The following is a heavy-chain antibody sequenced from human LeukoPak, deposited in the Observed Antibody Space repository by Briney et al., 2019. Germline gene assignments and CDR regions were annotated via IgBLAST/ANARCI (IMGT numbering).Heavy chain of an antibody. D-gene: IGHD6-6*01. J-gene: IGHJ4*02. CDR3: ARGSSSIAARRGYFDY. CDR1: GFTFSSYA. CDR2: ISYDGSNK. Sequence: GGSLRLSCAASGFTFSSYAMHWVRQAPGKGLEWVAVISYDGSNKYYADSVKGRFTISRDNSKNTLYLQMNSLRAEDTAVYYCARGSSSIAARRGYFDYWGQGTLVTVSS. V-gene: IGHV3-30-3*01.